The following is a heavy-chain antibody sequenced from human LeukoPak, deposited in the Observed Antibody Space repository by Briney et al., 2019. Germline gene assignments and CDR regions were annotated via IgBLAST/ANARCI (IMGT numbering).Heavy chain of an antibody. CDR2: INPNSGGT. Sequence: ASVKVSYKASGYTFTSYDINWVRQAPGQGLEWMGWINPNSGGTNYAQKFQGRVTMTRDTSISTAYMELSRLRSDDTAVYYCARLTYYDFWSGNNYAFDIWGQGTMVTVSS. J-gene: IGHJ3*02. CDR1: GYTFTSYD. V-gene: IGHV1-2*02. CDR3: ARLTYYDFWSGNNYAFDI. D-gene: IGHD3-3*01.